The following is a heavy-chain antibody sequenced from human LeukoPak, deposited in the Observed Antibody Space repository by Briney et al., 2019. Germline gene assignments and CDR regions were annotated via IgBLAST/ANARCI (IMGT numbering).Heavy chain of an antibody. Sequence: ETLSLTCAVYGGSFSGYYWSWIRQPPGKGLEWIGEINHSGSTNYNPSLKSRVTISVDTSKNQFSLKLSSVTAADTAVYYCARGRGRSDCWGQGILVTVSS. CDR3: ARGRGRSDC. V-gene: IGHV4-34*01. J-gene: IGHJ4*02. CDR2: INHSGST. D-gene: IGHD3/OR15-3a*01. CDR1: GGSFSGYY.